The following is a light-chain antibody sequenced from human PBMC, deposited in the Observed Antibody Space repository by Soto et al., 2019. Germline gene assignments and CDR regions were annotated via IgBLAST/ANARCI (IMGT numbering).Light chain of an antibody. CDR1: TSNIGKNY. V-gene: IGLV1-51*01. Sequence: QSMLTQPPSVSAAPGQRVTISCSGSTSNIGKNYVSWYQQLPGAAPKLLIYDNNKRPSGIPDRFSGSKSGTSATLGITGLQTGDEADYYCAAWDSSLSAVIFGGGTKLTVL. CDR2: DNN. CDR3: AAWDSSLSAVI. J-gene: IGLJ2*01.